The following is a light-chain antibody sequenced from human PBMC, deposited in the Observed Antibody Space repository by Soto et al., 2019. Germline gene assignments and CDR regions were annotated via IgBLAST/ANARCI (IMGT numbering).Light chain of an antibody. CDR3: QQYDNWPRT. V-gene: IGKV3-15*01. CDR1: QSVSSN. CDR2: GAS. J-gene: IGKJ1*01. Sequence: EIVMTQSAATLSVSPGERATLSCRASQSVSSNLAWYQQKPGQAPRLLIYGASTRATGIPARFSGSGSGTEFTLTISGLQSEDFAVYYCQQYDNWPRTFGQGTKVEIK.